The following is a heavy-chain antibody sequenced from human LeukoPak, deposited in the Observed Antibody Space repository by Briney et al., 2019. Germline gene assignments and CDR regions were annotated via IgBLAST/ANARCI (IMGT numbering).Heavy chain of an antibody. CDR2: IYYSGST. V-gene: IGHV4-59*01. D-gene: IGHD3-10*01. J-gene: IGHJ5*02. Sequence: SETLSLTCTVSGGSISSYYWSWIRQPAGKGLEWIGYIYYSGSTNYNPSLKSRVTISVDTSKTQFSLKLSSVTAADTAVYYCARMVRRLISDVGFDPWGQGTLVTVSS. CDR3: ARMVRRLISDVGFDP. CDR1: GGSISSYY.